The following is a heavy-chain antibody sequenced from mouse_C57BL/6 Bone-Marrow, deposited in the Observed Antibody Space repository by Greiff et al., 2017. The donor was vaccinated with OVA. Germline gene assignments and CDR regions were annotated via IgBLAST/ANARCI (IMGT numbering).Heavy chain of an antibody. V-gene: IGHV5-16*01. J-gene: IGHJ2*01. CDR1: GFTFSDYY. CDR2: INYDGSST. Sequence: EVMLVESEGGLVQPGSSMKLSCTASGFTFSDYYMAWVRQVPEKGLEWVANINYDGSSTYYLDSLKSRFIISRDNAKNILYLQMSSLKSEDTATYYCARGDSSGYYYFDYWGQGTTLTVSS. CDR3: ARGDSSGYYYFDY. D-gene: IGHD3-2*02.